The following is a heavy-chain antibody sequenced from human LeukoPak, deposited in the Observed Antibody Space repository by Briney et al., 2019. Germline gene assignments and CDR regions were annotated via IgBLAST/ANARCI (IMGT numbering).Heavy chain of an antibody. Sequence: LAASVKVSCKASGYTFTSYYMHWVRQAPGQGLEWMGIINPSGGSTSYAQKFQGRVTMTRDTSTSTVYMELSSLRSEDTAVYYCARDQGCSSTSCYALLRFDPWGQGTLVTVSS. D-gene: IGHD2-2*01. CDR1: GYTFTSYY. J-gene: IGHJ5*02. V-gene: IGHV1-46*01. CDR2: INPSGGST. CDR3: ARDQGCSSTSCYALLRFDP.